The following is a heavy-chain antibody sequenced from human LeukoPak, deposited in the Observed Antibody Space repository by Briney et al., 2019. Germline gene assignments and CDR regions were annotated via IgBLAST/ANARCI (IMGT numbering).Heavy chain of an antibody. CDR3: AKEASRGSSFAYTPIEKPYYLDY. V-gene: IGHV3-30*02. J-gene: IGHJ4*02. CDR1: GFTFSSSG. Sequence: GGSLRLSCVASGFTFSSSGMHWVRQAPGKGLEWVAFIRYNGRTTYYADSVKGRFTISRDNSKNTVFLQMYSLSAEDTAAYYCAKEASRGSSFAYTPIEKPYYLDYWGQGTLVTISS. CDR2: IRYNGRTT. D-gene: IGHD3-16*01.